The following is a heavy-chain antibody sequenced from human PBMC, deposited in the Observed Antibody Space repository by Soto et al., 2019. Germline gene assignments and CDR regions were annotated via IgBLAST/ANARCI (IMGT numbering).Heavy chain of an antibody. D-gene: IGHD3-16*01. CDR1: GGSFTRTNYF. J-gene: IGHJ1*01. Sequence: QLQESGPGLVKPSETLSLTCTVYGGSFTRTNYFWGWIRPPPGKGLEWIGYMYSNGNTFYSPSLKRRVTMSVDTSKRQCSLDLSSVTAADTAMYYCARLQIYDLRAAPTPIFHPWGLGAMVTVSS. V-gene: IGHV4-39*01. CDR3: ARLQIYDLRAAPTPIFHP. CDR2: MYSNGNT.